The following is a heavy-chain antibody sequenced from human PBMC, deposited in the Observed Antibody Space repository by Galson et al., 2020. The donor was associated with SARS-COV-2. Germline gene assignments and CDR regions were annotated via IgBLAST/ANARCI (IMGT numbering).Heavy chain of an antibody. Sequence: QLGESLKISCKGPGYRITSYWIGWVRQKPGKGLEWMGIIWPGDSGARYSPSFQGQVTMSADKSISTAYLQWSSLKASDTAMYYCVGHDDSSGDDYYGMDVWGQGTAVTVSS. CDR1: GYRITSYW. CDR2: IWPGDSGA. J-gene: IGHJ6*02. V-gene: IGHV5-51*01. D-gene: IGHD2-15*01. CDR3: VGHDDSSGDDYYGMDV.